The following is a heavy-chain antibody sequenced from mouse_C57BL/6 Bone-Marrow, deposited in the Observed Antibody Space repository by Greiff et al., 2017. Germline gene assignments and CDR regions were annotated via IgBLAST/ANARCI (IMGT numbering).Heavy chain of an antibody. V-gene: IGHV1-15*01. Sequence: VQLQQSGAELVRPGASVTLSCKASGFTFTDYEMHWVKQTPVHGLEWIGAIDPETGGTAYNQKFKGKAILTADKSSSTAYMELRSLTSEASDVYDCTRGTRLPHYCDYWGKGTTLTVSS. J-gene: IGHJ2*01. D-gene: IGHD5-5*01. CDR1: GFTFTDYE. CDR2: IDPETGGT. CDR3: TRGTRLPHYCDY.